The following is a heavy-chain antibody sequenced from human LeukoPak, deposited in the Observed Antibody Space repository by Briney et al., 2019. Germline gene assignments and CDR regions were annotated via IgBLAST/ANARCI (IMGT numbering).Heavy chain of an antibody. CDR3: ATINPFMDV. J-gene: IGHJ6*03. Sequence: GGSLRLSCAASGFTFSNYAMSWVRQAPGKGLEWVSSISGSGGSTYSADSVKGRFTISRDNSKNTLYLQMNSLRAEDTAVYYCATINPFMDVWGKGTTVTVSS. CDR2: ISGSGGST. D-gene: IGHD1-14*01. V-gene: IGHV3-23*01. CDR1: GFTFSNYA.